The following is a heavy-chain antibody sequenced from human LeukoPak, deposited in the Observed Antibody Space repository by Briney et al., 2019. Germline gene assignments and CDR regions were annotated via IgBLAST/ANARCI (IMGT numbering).Heavy chain of an antibody. Sequence: SQTLSLTCTVSGGSISSGSYYWSWIRQPAGKGLEWIGRIYTSGSTNYNPSLKSRVTISVDTSKNQFSLKLRSVTAADTAVYYCASSSPKRGYYYYMDVWGKGTTVTISS. D-gene: IGHD6-13*01. CDR3: ASSSPKRGYYYYMDV. CDR1: GGSISSGSYY. CDR2: IYTSGST. V-gene: IGHV4-61*02. J-gene: IGHJ6*03.